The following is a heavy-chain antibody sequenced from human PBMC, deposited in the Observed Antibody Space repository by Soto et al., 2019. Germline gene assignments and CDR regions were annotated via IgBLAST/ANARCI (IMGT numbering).Heavy chain of an antibody. CDR2: VYHTRPT. Sequence: TLSLTCVVSGGPCGCVDPYWSWFRHLPGKGLEWISNVYHTRPTYYYASLKSRVSVSVDTSQHQFSLILASVTAADTAVYYCASALVTDYNSRDYLYYFAMDVWGQGTRVTVSS. V-gene: IGHV4-31*02. CDR1: GGPCGCVDPY. D-gene: IGHD3-22*01. J-gene: IGHJ6*02. CDR3: ASALVTDYNSRDYLYYFAMDV.